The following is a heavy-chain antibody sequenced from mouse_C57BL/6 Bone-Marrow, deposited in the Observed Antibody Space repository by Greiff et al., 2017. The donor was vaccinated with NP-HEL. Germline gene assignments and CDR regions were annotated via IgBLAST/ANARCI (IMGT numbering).Heavy chain of an antibody. CDR3: AMPRYYYGSSFDY. CDR2: INPNNGGT. V-gene: IGHV1-26*01. CDR1: GYTFTDYY. J-gene: IGHJ2*01. D-gene: IGHD1-1*01. Sequence: VQLQQSGPELVKPGASVKISCKASGYTFTDYYMNWVKQSHGKSLEWIGDINPNNGGTSYNQKFKGKATLTVDKSSSTAYMELRSLTSEDSAVYYCAMPRYYYGSSFDYWGQGTTLTVSS.